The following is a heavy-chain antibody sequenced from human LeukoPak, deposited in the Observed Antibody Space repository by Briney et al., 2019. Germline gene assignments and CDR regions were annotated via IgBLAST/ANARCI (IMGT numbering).Heavy chain of an antibody. CDR3: ARDEGSSSGRYWYFDL. J-gene: IGHJ2*01. CDR2: ISSRSSYI. V-gene: IGHV3-21*01. Sequence: GGSLRLSCAASGFTFSSYSMNWVRQAPGKGLEWVSSISSRSSYIYYADSVKGRFTISRDNAKNSLYLQMNSLRAEDTAVYYCARDEGSSSGRYWYFDLWGRGTLVTVSS. CDR1: GFTFSSYS. D-gene: IGHD6-6*01.